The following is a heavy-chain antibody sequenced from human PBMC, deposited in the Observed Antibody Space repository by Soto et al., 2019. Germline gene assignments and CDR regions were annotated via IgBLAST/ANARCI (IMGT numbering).Heavy chain of an antibody. J-gene: IGHJ4*02. Sequence: SETLSLTCAVSGDSISSGGYSWNWIRQPPGKGLEWIGYIYHSGFTLYNPSLTSRVTISVDKSKNQFSLNLTSVTAADTAVYYCARHGDTYGLFDYWGQGTLVTVSS. CDR3: ARHGDTYGLFDY. CDR2: IYHSGFT. CDR1: GDSISSGGYS. V-gene: IGHV4-30-2*01. D-gene: IGHD5-18*01.